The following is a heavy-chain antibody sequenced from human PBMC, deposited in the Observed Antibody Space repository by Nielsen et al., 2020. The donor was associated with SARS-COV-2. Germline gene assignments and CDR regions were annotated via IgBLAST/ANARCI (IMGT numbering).Heavy chain of an antibody. D-gene: IGHD3-22*01. Sequence: GESLKISCAASGSTFSSYAMSWVRQAPGKGLEWVSAISGSGGSTYYADSVKGRFTISRDNSKNTLYLQMNSLRAEDTAVYYCASHRYYYDSSGCFDYWGQGTLVTVSS. CDR2: ISGSGGST. CDR1: GSTFSSYA. J-gene: IGHJ4*02. V-gene: IGHV3-23*01. CDR3: ASHRYYYDSSGCFDY.